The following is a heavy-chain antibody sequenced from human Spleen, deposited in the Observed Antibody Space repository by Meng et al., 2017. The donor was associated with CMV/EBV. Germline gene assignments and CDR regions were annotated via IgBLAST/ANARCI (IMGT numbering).Heavy chain of an antibody. CDR3: ARVRWELLPLDY. Sequence: ASVKVSCKASGYTFTSYYMHWVRQAPGQGLEWMGIINPSGDTSFADKFQGRVTMTWDTSISTVYMELNRLRSDDTAVYYCARVRWELLPLDYWGQGTLVTVSS. CDR1: GYTFTSYY. D-gene: IGHD2-15*01. CDR2: INPSGDT. V-gene: IGHV1-2*07. J-gene: IGHJ4*02.